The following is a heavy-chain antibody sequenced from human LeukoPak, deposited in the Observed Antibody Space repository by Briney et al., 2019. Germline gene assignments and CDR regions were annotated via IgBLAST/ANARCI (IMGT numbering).Heavy chain of an antibody. D-gene: IGHD2-8*02. CDR1: GFTFSSYG. Sequence: GGTLRLSCAASGFTFSSYGMSWVRQAPGKGLEWVSAISGSGGSTYYADSVKGRFTISRDNSKNTLYLQMNSLRAEDTAVYYCATYRQVLLPFESWGQGTLVTVSS. CDR2: ISGSGGST. CDR3: ATYRQVLLPFES. V-gene: IGHV3-23*01. J-gene: IGHJ4*02.